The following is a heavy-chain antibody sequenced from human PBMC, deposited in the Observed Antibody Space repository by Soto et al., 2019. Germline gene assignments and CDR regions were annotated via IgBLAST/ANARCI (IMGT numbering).Heavy chain of an antibody. Sequence: GGSLRLSCAASGFTFSSYGMNWVRQAPGKGLEWVSSISSSSSYIYYAESVKGRFTISRDNAKNSLYLQMNSLRAEDTAVYYCARDSYSGGDYYYYGMDVWGQGTTVTVSS. V-gene: IGHV3-21*01. D-gene: IGHD2-15*01. J-gene: IGHJ6*02. CDR2: ISSSSSYI. CDR1: GFTFSSYG. CDR3: ARDSYSGGDYYYYGMDV.